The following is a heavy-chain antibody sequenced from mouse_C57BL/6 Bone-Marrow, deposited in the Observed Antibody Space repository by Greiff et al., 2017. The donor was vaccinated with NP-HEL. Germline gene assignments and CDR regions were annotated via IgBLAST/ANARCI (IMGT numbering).Heavy chain of an antibody. CDR1: GYTFTGYW. D-gene: IGHD1-1*01. V-gene: IGHV1-9*01. J-gene: IGHJ1*03. Sequence: VKLVESGAELMKPGASVKLSCKATGYTFTGYWIEWVKQRPGHGLEWIGEILPGSGSTNYNEKFKGKATFTADTSSNTAYMQLSSLTTEDSAIYYCARSWGYYYGSSFYWYFDVWGTGTTVTVSS. CDR2: ILPGSGST. CDR3: ARSWGYYYGSSFYWYFDV.